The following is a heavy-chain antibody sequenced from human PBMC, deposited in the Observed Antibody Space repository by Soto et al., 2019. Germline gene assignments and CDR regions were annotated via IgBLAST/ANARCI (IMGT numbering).Heavy chain of an antibody. D-gene: IGHD3-16*01. CDR1: GGSFSGYY. CDR3: ARGSWYVKAFDI. V-gene: IGHV4-34*01. CDR2: INHSGST. Sequence: QVQLQQWGAGLLKPSETLSLTCAVYGGSFSGYYWCWIRQPPGKGLEWIGEINHSGSTNYNPSLKSRVTISVDTSKNQFSLNLSSVTAADTAVYYCARGSWYVKAFDIWGQGTMVTVSS. J-gene: IGHJ3*02.